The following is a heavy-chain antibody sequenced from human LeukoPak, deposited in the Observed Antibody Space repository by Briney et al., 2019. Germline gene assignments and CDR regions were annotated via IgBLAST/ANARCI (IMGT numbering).Heavy chain of an antibody. D-gene: IGHD2-2*01. V-gene: IGHV1-2*02. CDR1: GYTFTGYY. CDR3: ARDEQLRIGSYQLLFDPSKLNWFDP. Sequence: ASVKVSCKASGYTFTGYYMHWVRQAPGQGLEWMGWINPNSGGTNYAQKFQGRVTMTRDTSISTAYMELSRLRSDDTAVYYCARDEQLRIGSYQLLFDPSKLNWFDPWGQGTLVTVSS. J-gene: IGHJ5*02. CDR2: INPNSGGT.